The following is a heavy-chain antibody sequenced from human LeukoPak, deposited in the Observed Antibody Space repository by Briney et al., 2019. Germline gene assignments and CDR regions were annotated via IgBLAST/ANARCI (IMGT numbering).Heavy chain of an antibody. V-gene: IGHV3-74*01. Sequence: GGSLRLSCVASGFTFSTYWMHWVRQAPGKGLVWVSRINGDGSSTFYADSVKGRFTISRDNAKNTVHLQMNSLRAEDTAVYYCARGYGYYYDSSGYYYEDAFDIWGQGTMVTVSS. CDR3: ARGYGYYYDSSGYYYEDAFDI. J-gene: IGHJ3*02. D-gene: IGHD3-22*01. CDR1: GFTFSTYW. CDR2: INGDGSST.